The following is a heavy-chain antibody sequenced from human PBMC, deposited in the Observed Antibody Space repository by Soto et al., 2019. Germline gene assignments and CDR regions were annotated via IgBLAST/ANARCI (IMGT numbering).Heavy chain of an antibody. CDR3: VRGGSDNSGWYIWFGP. Sequence: QVQLVQSGAEVKKPGSSVKVSCKTSGGTFSTHVIVWVRQAPGQGLEWTGGIVPKFGTTNYAHKFKGRVKIKADESTSTAYMEVSSLTSEDTAVYYCVRGGSDNSGWYIWFGPWGQGSLVTVSS. CDR2: IVPKFGTT. D-gene: IGHD6-19*01. V-gene: IGHV1-69*01. J-gene: IGHJ5*02. CDR1: GGTFSTHV.